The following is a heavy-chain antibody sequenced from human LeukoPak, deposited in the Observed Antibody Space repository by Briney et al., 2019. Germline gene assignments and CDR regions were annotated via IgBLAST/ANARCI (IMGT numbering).Heavy chain of an antibody. CDR1: GYSISSAYY. V-gene: IGHV4-38-2*02. Sequence: PSETLSLTCSVSGYSISSAYYWGWIRQPPGKGLEWIGTMYHSGSTNYNPSLKSRVTISVDTSKNQFSLKLSSVTAADTAVYYCARARSGYDTKNYYYYYMDVWGKGTTVTVSS. D-gene: IGHD5-12*01. CDR2: MYHSGST. CDR3: ARARSGYDTKNYYYYYMDV. J-gene: IGHJ6*03.